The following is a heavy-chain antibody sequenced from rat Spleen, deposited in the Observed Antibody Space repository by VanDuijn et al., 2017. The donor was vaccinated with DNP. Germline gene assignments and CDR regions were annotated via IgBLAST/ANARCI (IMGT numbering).Heavy chain of an antibody. CDR2: ISYDGGST. CDR1: GFTFSDYY. Sequence: EVQLVESGGDLVQPGGSLKLSCVASGFTFSDYYMAWVRRAPTKGLEWVAYISYDGGSTYYGDSVKGRFTISRDNANSTLYLKMNSLRSEDMATYYCARPIIYTTDYYGYFDYWGQGVMVTVSS. V-gene: IGHV5-22*01. D-gene: IGHD1-6*01. CDR3: ARPIIYTTDYYGYFDY. J-gene: IGHJ2*01.